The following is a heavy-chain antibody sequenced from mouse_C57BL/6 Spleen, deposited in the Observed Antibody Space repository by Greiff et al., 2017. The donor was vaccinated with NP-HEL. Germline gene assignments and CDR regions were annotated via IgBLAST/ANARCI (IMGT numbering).Heavy chain of an antibody. CDR2: INPSTGGT. J-gene: IGHJ4*01. CDR3: ARKNPELGRNYYAMDY. CDR1: GYSFTGYY. D-gene: IGHD4-1*01. V-gene: IGHV1-42*01. Sequence: EVQLQQSGPELVKPGASVKISCKASGYSFTGYYMNWVKQSPEKSLEWIGEINPSTGGTTYNQKFKAKATLTVDKSSSTAYMQLKSLTSEDSAVYYCARKNPELGRNYYAMDYWGQGTSVTVSS.